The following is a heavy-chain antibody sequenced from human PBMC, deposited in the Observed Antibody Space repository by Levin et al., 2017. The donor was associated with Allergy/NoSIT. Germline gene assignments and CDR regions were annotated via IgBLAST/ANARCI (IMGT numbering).Heavy chain of an antibody. CDR1: GGTFSSYA. CDR3: ARDRGIAVAGYDAFDI. CDR2: IIPIFGTA. J-gene: IGHJ3*02. Sequence: KISCKASGGTFSSYAISWVRQAPGQGLEWMGGIIPIFGTANYAQKFQGRVTIIADKSTSTAYMELSSLRSEDTAVYYCARDRGIAVAGYDAFDIWGQGTMVTVSS. V-gene: IGHV1-69*06. D-gene: IGHD6-19*01.